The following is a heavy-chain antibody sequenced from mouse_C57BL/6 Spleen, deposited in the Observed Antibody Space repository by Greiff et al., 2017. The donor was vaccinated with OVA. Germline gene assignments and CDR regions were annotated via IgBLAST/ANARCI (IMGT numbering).Heavy chain of an antibody. CDR2: ISDGGSYT. Sequence: EVQRVESGGGLVKPGGSLKLSCAASGFTFSSYAMSWVRQTPEKRLEWVATISDGGSYTYYPDNVKGRFTISRDNAKNNLYLQMSHLKSEDTAMYYCAREVYGSSPYAMDYWGQGTSVTVSS. V-gene: IGHV5-4*01. D-gene: IGHD1-1*01. CDR3: AREVYGSSPYAMDY. J-gene: IGHJ4*01. CDR1: GFTFSSYA.